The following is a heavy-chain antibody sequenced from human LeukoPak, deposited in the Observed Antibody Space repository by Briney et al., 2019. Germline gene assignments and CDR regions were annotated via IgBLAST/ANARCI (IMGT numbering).Heavy chain of an antibody. CDR1: GFTFSGSA. CDR3: TRLLRYFEGNLFDP. Sequence: GGSLRLSCAASGFTFSGSAMHWVRQASGKGLEWVGRIRSKANSYATAYAASVKGRFTISRDDSKNTAYLQMNSLKTEDTAVYYCTRLLRYFEGNLFDPWGQGTLVTVSS. CDR2: IRSKANSYAT. J-gene: IGHJ5*02. V-gene: IGHV3-73*01. D-gene: IGHD3-9*01.